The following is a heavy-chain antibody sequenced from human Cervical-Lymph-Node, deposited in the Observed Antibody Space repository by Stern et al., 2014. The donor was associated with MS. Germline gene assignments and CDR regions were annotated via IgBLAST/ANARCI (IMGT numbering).Heavy chain of an antibody. CDR1: GGSISSDDNY. CDR3: ARGEFNWFDP. Sequence: QLQLQESGPGLVKPSQTLSLTCTVSGGSISSDDNYWNWIRQPPGKGLEWIGYIYFSGYTYYNPSLKSRVTMSVDTSKNQFSLKLNSVTAADTAVYYCARGEFNWFDPWGQGTLVTVSS. J-gene: IGHJ5*02. CDR2: IYFSGYT. V-gene: IGHV4-30-4*01.